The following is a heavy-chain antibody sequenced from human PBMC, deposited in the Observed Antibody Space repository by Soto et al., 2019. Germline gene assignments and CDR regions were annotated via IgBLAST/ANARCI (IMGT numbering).Heavy chain of an antibody. CDR2: IRGSDGST. CDR1: GFSFDRYA. J-gene: IGHJ6*03. V-gene: IGHV3-23*01. CDR3: AKDRRYNWNDEIHRFYSNMAV. D-gene: IGHD1-20*01. Sequence: EVQLLESGGGLVQPGGSLRLSCAASGFSFDRYAMNWVRQAPGKGLEWVSTIRGSDGSTYYADSVKGRFTTSRDNSKNTLFLQLNSLRAEDTAVYYCAKDRRYNWNDEIHRFYSNMAVWGKGTRMSVS.